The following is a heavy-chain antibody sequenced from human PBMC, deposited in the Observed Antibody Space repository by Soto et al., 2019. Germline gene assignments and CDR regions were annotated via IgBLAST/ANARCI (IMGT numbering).Heavy chain of an antibody. V-gene: IGHV5-51*01. Sequence: GESLKISCKGSGYSFTSYWIGWVRQMPGKGLEWMGIIYPGDSDTRYSPSFQGQVTISADKSISTAYLQWSGLKASDTAMYYCASPRGYCSGGSCYPAEYFQHWGQGTLVTVSS. D-gene: IGHD2-15*01. CDR2: IYPGDSDT. CDR1: GYSFTSYW. CDR3: ASPRGYCSGGSCYPAEYFQH. J-gene: IGHJ1*01.